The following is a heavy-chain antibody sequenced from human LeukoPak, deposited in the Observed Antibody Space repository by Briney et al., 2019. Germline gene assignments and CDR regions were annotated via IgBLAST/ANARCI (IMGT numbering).Heavy chain of an antibody. CDR3: TTDIFPYLVGATAFDI. Sequence: KSGGSLRLSCAASGFTFSNAWMSWVRQAPGKGLEWVGRIKSKTDGGTTDYAAPVKGRFTISRDDSKNTLYLQMNSLKTEDTAVYYCTTDIFPYLVGATAFDIWGQGTMVTVSS. CDR1: GFTFSNAW. V-gene: IGHV3-15*01. CDR2: IKSKTDGGTT. D-gene: IGHD1-26*01. J-gene: IGHJ3*02.